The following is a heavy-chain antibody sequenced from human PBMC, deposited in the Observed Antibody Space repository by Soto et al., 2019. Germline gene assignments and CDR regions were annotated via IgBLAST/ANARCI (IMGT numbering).Heavy chain of an antibody. CDR1: AVMLSRCG. Sequence: GESLRHSYAASAVMLSRCGIHGVRQAPGKGLEWVALISYDGSNKYYADSVKGRFTISRDNSKNTLYLQMNSLRAEETAMYYCAKDAPYYYDSSGYYGPVDHCGQGTPVSVSS. V-gene: IGHV3-30*18. D-gene: IGHD3-22*01. CDR3: AKDAPYYYDSSGYYGPVDH. J-gene: IGHJ4*02. CDR2: ISYDGSNK.